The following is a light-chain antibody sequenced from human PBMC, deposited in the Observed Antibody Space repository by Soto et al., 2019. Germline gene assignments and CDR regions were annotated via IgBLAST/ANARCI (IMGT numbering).Light chain of an antibody. CDR1: ESINSK. V-gene: IGKV3-15*01. CDR2: GAS. CDR3: QQYNDWPLT. Sequence: EIVMTQSPATLSVSPGERATLSCRASESINSKLAWYQQKPGQAPRLLIYGASTRATGIPARFSGSGSGTEFTLTISSLQSEDSVIYYCQQYNDWPLTFGGGTKVEI. J-gene: IGKJ4*01.